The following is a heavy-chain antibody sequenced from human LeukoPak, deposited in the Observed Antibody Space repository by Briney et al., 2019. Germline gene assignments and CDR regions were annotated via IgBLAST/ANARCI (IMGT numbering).Heavy chain of an antibody. J-gene: IGHJ6*02. CDR1: GYTFTIYG. D-gene: IGHD6-13*01. V-gene: IGHV1-18*01. CDR3: ARDSLGPYRSNWSADYYYGMDV. CDR2: ISGYNGNT. Sequence: ASVNVSFKASGYTFTIYGVSWVRQAPGQGLEWMGWISGYNGNTNSAQKFQGRVTVTTDTSTSTAYMELRSLRSDDTAVYYCARDSLGPYRSNWSADYYYGMDVWGQGTTVTVSS.